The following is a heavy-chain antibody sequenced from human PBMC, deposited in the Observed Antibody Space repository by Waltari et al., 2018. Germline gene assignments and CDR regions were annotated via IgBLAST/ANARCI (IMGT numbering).Heavy chain of an antibody. Sequence: QLQLQESGPGLMKPSETLSLTCTVSGGSISTGSYYWAWIRQPPGKGLEYIGSINYDGTTYYNPSLKSRVTMSVDTSNSQFSLKLSSVTPADTALYHCARHLRGGSIWYDYWGQGTLVTVSS. CDR2: INYDGTT. CDR1: GGSISTGSYY. CDR3: ARHLRGGSIWYDY. V-gene: IGHV4-39*01. J-gene: IGHJ4*02. D-gene: IGHD6-13*01.